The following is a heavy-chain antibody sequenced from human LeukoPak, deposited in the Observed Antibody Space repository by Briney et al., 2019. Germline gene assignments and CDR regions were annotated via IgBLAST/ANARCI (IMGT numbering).Heavy chain of an antibody. V-gene: IGHV3-20*04. CDR3: ARVQRHTYLYYMDV. CDR2: INRNGAGT. D-gene: IGHD5-24*01. CDR1: GFTFGDHA. Sequence: GGSLRLPCAASGFTFGDHAINWVRQAPGKGLEWVSGINRNGAGTTYADSVKGRFAISRDNAKNSLHLQMNSLRAEDTALYFRARVQRHTYLYYMDVWGKGTTVTVS. J-gene: IGHJ6*03.